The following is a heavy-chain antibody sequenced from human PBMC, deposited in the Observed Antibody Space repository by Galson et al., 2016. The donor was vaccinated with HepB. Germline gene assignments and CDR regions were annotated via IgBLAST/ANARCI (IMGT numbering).Heavy chain of an antibody. D-gene: IGHD1-26*01. CDR3: AKGQGSSHSGYYGMDV. V-gene: IGHV3-9*01. Sequence: SLRLSCAASGLTFDDYAMHWVRQAPGKGLEWVSGISWNSGTIGYADSVKGRFTISRDNAKNSLFLQMNSLRAEDTALYYCAKGQGSSHSGYYGMDVWGQGTTVTVSS. CDR1: GLTFDDYA. CDR2: ISWNSGTI. J-gene: IGHJ6*02.